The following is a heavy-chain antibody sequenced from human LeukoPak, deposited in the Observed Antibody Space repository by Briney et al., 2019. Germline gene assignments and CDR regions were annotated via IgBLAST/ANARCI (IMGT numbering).Heavy chain of an antibody. J-gene: IGHJ6*03. D-gene: IGHD1-26*01. CDR1: GFTFTSYN. CDR3: ARDPYSGNYGAYYYYYMDV. CDR2: ITSSSSYI. V-gene: IGHV3-21*06. Sequence: PGGSLRLSCAASGFTFTSYNMNWVRQAPGKGLEWVSSITSSSSYIYYADSVKGRFTISRDNAKNSLYLQMDSLRVEDTAVYYCARDPYSGNYGAYYYYYMDVWGKGTTVTISS.